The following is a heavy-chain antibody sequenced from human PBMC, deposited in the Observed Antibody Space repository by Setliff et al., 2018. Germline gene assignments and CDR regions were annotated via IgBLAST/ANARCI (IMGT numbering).Heavy chain of an antibody. CDR3: ARQATDY. CDR1: GFTFSDYY. CDR2: ISSDGSHK. V-gene: IGHV3-33*08. Sequence: GESLKISCAASGFTFSDYYMSWVRQAPGKGLEWVALISSDGSHKYYTDSVKGRFTISRDNSKNTLFLQMNSLRAEDTALYYCARQATDYWGQGTLVTVSS. J-gene: IGHJ4*02.